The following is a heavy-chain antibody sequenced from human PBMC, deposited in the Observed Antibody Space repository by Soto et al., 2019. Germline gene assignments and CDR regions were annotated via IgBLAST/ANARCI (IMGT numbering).Heavy chain of an antibody. CDR1: GGTFSSYA. V-gene: IGHV1-69*06. CDR2: IIPIFGTA. J-gene: IGHJ4*02. CDR3: ARDSGTYYYGSGSYHWPFDY. D-gene: IGHD3-10*01. Sequence: SVKVSCRASGGTFSSYAISWVRQAPGQGLEWMGGIIPIFGTANYAQKFQGRVTITADKSTSTAYMELRSLRSEDTAVYYCARDSGTYYYGSGSYHWPFDYWGQGTLLTVSS.